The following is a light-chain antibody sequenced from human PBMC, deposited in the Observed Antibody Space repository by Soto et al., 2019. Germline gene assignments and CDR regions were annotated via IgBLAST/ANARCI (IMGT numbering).Light chain of an antibody. V-gene: IGLV2-23*01. Sequence: QSALTQPASVSGSPGQSITISCTGTSSDVGRYNLVSWYQQHQGKAPKLIIYEGNRFSGSKSGNTASLTISGLQAEDEADYYCCSYAGSSTLVFGGGTKLTVL. CDR3: CSYAGSSTLV. CDR1: SSDVGRYNL. J-gene: IGLJ2*01. CDR2: EG.